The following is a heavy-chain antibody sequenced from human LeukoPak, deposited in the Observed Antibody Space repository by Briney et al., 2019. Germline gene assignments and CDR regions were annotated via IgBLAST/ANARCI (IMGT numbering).Heavy chain of an antibody. D-gene: IGHD3-22*01. CDR1: GFTFNKAR. CDR3: TTAQFFNSSGSLAY. J-gene: IGHJ4*02. CDR2: FTSKTDGGTT. V-gene: IGHV3-15*01. Sequence: GGSLRLSCAASGFTFNKARMNWVRQGPGQGLEWVGRFTSKTDGGTTDYAAPVRGRFTISRDDSKDTLYLQMSSPKTEDTAVYYCTTAQFFNSSGSLAYWGQGTLVTVSS.